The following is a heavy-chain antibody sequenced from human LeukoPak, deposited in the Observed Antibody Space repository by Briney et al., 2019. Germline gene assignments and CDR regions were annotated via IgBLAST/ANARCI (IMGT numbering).Heavy chain of an antibody. J-gene: IGHJ4*02. Sequence: PGGSLRLSCAASGFTFSSYWMSWVRQAPGKGLEWVANIKQDESEKYYVDSVKGRFTISRDNAKNSLYLQMNSLRAEGTAVYYCARDGDPVRSGYYLGDFDYWGREPWSPSPQ. CDR3: ARDGDPVRSGYYLGDFDY. V-gene: IGHV3-7*03. CDR1: GFTFSSYW. CDR2: IKQDESEK. D-gene: IGHD3-3*01.